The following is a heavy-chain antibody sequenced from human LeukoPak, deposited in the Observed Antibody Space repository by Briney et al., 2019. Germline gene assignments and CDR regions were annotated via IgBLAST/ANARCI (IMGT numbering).Heavy chain of an antibody. CDR1: GFTFSSYA. CDR2: ISGSGGST. Sequence: GGSLRLSCAASGFTFSSYAMSWVRQAPGKGLEWVSAISGSGGSTYYADSVKGRFAISRDNSKNTLYLQMNSLRAEDTAVYYCAKVGVTMIVVVITRFDYWGQGTLVTVSS. CDR3: AKVGVTMIVVVITRFDY. V-gene: IGHV3-23*01. D-gene: IGHD3-22*01. J-gene: IGHJ4*02.